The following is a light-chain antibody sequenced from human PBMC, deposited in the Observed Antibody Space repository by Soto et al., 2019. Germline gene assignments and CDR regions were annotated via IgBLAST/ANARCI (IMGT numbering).Light chain of an antibody. V-gene: IGKV1-39*01. CDR2: PAS. Sequence: DIQMTQSPSSLSASVGDRVTISCRASQSISTYLNWYQQKPGKAPKLLIYPASSLQSGVPSRFSGSGSGTDFTLTISSLQPEDFATYYCQQSYSTPFTFGPGTKVDL. CDR1: QSISTY. J-gene: IGKJ3*01. CDR3: QQSYSTPFT.